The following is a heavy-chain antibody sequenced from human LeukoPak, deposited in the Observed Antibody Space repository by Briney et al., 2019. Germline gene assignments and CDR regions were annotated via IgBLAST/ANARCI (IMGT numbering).Heavy chain of an antibody. CDR2: INPNSGGT. CDR3: ARDFEAGTKYYYYYMDV. J-gene: IGHJ6*03. CDR1: GYTFTGYY. Sequence: ASVKVSCKASGYTFTGYYMHWVRQAPGQGLEWMGWINPNSGGTNYAQKFQGRVTMTRDTSISTAYMELSRLRSDDTAVYYCARDFEAGTKYYYYYMDVWGKGTTVTVSS. V-gene: IGHV1-2*02. D-gene: IGHD6-19*01.